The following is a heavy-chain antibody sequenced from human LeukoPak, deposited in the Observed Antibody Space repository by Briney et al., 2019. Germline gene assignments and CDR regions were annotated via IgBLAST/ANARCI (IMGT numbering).Heavy chain of an antibody. CDR2: IYYSGST. V-gene: IGHV4-59*01. CDR1: GGSIRGYY. Sequence: SETLSLTCTVSGGSIRGYYWSWIRQPPGKGLEWIGYIYYSGSTNYNPSLKSRVTISVDTSKNQFSLKLSSVTAADTAVYYCARDPATVTTGYIDYWGQGTLVTVSS. D-gene: IGHD4-11*01. CDR3: ARDPATVTTGYIDY. J-gene: IGHJ4*02.